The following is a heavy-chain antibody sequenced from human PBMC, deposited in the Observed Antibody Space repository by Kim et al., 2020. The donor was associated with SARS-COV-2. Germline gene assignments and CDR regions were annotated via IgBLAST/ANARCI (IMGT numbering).Heavy chain of an antibody. CDR2: IIPIFGTP. CDR3: ATNTYYYGSGSYLFQY. D-gene: IGHD3-10*01. J-gene: IGHJ4*02. V-gene: IGHV1-69*13. Sequence: SVKVSCKASGGTFSNYAISWVRQAPGQGLEWMGGIIPIFGTPNYAQQFQDRVTITADESTSTAYLGLSSLRSEDTAVYYFATNTYYYGSGSYLFQYWGQGTPLTVSS. CDR1: GGTFSNYA.